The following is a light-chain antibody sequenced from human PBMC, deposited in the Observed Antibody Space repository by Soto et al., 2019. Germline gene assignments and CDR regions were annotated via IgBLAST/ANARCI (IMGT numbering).Light chain of an antibody. CDR2: SAS. CDR1: QSINNY. CDR3: QCYSSYPWT. J-gene: IGKJ1*01. V-gene: IGKV1-39*02. Sequence: DIQMTQSPASLSVSVGDRVTITCRASQSINNYLNWYLQRPGQAPKLLIRSASTLQRGVPSRFSGSGSGTEFSLTISSLQPDEFATYYCQCYSSYPWTFGQGTKGDIK.